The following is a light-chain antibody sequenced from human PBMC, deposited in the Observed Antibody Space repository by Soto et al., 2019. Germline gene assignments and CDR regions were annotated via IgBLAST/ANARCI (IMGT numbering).Light chain of an antibody. CDR3: QQYNDWPRT. Sequence: EKMMTQSPATVSVSPGERVTLSCRSSQSFSSNLAWYQHKPGQAPRLLIYGASTTATDVPPRFSGSGSGTEFTLTISNLQSEDFAVYYCQQYNDWPRTFGQGTLLEIK. CDR2: GAS. V-gene: IGKV3-15*01. J-gene: IGKJ5*01. CDR1: QSFSSN.